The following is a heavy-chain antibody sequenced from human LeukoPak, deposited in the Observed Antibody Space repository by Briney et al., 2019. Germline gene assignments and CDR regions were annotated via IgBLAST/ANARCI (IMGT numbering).Heavy chain of an antibody. CDR2: IDWDDDK. V-gene: IGHV2-70*01. Sequence: ESGPTLVNPTQTLTLTCTFSGFSLSTSGMCVSWIRQPPGKALEWLALIDWDDDKYYSTSLKTRLTISKDTSKNQVVLTMTNMDPVDTATYYCARIDSYAPGWNYFDYWGQGTLVTVSS. J-gene: IGHJ4*02. CDR1: GFSLSTSGMC. D-gene: IGHD5-18*01. CDR3: ARIDSYAPGWNYFDY.